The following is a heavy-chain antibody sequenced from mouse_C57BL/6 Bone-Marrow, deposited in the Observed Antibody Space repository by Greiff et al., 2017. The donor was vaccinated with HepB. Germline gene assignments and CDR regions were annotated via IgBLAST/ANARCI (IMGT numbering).Heavy chain of an antibody. V-gene: IGHV1-76*01. Sequence: VQLVESGAELVRPGASVKLSCKASGYTFTDYYINWVKQRPGQGLEWIARIYPGSGNTYYNEKFKGKATLTAEKSSSTAYMQLSSLTSEDSAVYFCARKNYQDYWGQGTTLTVSS. CDR1: GYTFTDYY. CDR3: ARKNYQDY. CDR2: IYPGSGNT. J-gene: IGHJ2*01. D-gene: IGHD1-1*01.